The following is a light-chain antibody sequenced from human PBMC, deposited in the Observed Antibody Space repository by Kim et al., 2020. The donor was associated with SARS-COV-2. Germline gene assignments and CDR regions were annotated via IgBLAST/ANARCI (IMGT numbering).Light chain of an antibody. CDR1: SPRSHY. V-gene: IGLV3-19*01. J-gene: IGLJ3*02. CDR2: GKN. CDR3: NCRDSNHWV. Sequence: APGQTVSITCQVDSPRSHYASWYRQKPGQAPVLVIYGKNNRPSGIPARFSGSTSGNTASLTITGAQAEDEADYYCNCRDSNHWVFGGGTQLTVL.